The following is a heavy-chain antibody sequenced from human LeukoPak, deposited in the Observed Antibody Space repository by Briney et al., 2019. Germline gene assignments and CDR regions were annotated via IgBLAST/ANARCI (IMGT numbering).Heavy chain of an antibody. D-gene: IGHD2-15*01. Sequence: SETLSLTCAVSGVSISSGGYSWSWIRQPPGKGLEWIGYIYHSGSTYYNPSLKSRFTISVDRSRNQFSLKLSSVTAADTAVYYCARVSASGGSWGNFDYWGQGTLVTVSS. V-gene: IGHV4-30-2*01. CDR3: ARVSASGGSWGNFDY. J-gene: IGHJ4*02. CDR1: GVSISSGGYS. CDR2: IYHSGST.